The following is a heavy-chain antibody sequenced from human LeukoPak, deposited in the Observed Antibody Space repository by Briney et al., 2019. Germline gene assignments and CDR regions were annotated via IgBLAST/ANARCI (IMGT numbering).Heavy chain of an antibody. CDR3: ARLVTMVRGVISRGYYFDY. J-gene: IGHJ4*02. Sequence: SETLSLTCTVSGGSISSYYWSWIRQPPGKGLERIGYIYYSVSTNYNPSLKSRVTISVDTSKNQFSLKLSSVTAADTAVYYCARLVTMVRGVISRGYYFDYWGQGILVTVSS. CDR1: GGSISSYY. CDR2: IYYSVST. V-gene: IGHV4-59*08. D-gene: IGHD3-10*01.